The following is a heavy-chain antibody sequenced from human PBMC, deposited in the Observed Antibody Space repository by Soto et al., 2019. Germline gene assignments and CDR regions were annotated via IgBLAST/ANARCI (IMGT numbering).Heavy chain of an antibody. V-gene: IGHV3-74*01. Sequence: EVQLVESGGGLVQPGGSLRLSCAGSGFTFSNYWMHWVRQAPGKGLEWVSRIDHDGPTAYADSVRGRFTISRDNAENTLYLQMNSLRPDDTAGYYCVRDSHGDYWSQGTLVTVSS. J-gene: IGHJ4*02. CDR3: VRDSHGDY. CDR2: IDHDGPT. CDR1: GFTFSNYW.